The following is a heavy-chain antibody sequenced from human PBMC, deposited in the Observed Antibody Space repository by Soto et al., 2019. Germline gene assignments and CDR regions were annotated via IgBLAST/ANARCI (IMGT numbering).Heavy chain of an antibody. Sequence: SETLSLTCTVSGGSISSSSYYWGWIRQPPGKGLEWIGSIYYSGSTYYNPSLKSRVTMSVDTSDNHFSLKLSSVTAADTAVYYCARGFGSTWYYFDYWGQGTLVTVSS. D-gene: IGHD6-13*01. V-gene: IGHV4-39*07. CDR3: ARGFGSTWYYFDY. CDR1: GGSISSSSYY. CDR2: IYYSGST. J-gene: IGHJ4*02.